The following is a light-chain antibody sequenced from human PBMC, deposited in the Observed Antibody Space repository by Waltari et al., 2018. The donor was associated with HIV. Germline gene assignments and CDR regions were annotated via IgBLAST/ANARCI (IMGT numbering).Light chain of an antibody. J-gene: IGKJ1*01. CDR3: QQYYSTPWT. CDR2: WAS. Sequence: DIVMTQSPDSLAVSPGERATINCKSSQIVLSSSNNKNYLVWYQQKPGQPPKLLIYWASTRESGVPDRFSGSGSGTDFTLTITSLQAEDVAVYYCQQYYSTPWTFGQGTKVEIK. V-gene: IGKV4-1*01. CDR1: QIVLSSSNNKNY.